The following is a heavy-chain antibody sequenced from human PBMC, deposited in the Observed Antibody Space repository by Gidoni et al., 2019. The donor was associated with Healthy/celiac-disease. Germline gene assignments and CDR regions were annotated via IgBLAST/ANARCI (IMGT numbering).Heavy chain of an antibody. CDR2: ISASGGST. V-gene: IGHV3-23*01. J-gene: IGHJ4*02. CDR3: AKDQSRSGYSYGNLDY. D-gene: IGHD5-18*01. CDR1: VFTFSIYA. Sequence: EVQLLESGGGLVQPGGSLRLCCAAAVFTFSIYALSWVRQVPGKGLDWVSGISASGGSTYYADSVKGRFTISRDNSKNTLYLQMNSLRAEDTALYYCAKDQSRSGYSYGNLDYWGQGTLVTVSS.